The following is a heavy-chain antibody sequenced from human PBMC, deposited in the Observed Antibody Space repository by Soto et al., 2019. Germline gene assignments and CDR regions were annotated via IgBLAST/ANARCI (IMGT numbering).Heavy chain of an antibody. CDR3: AREFGEGIAAAGNGYYYYYMDV. CDR1: GYTFTSYG. D-gene: IGHD6-13*01. CDR2: ISAYNGNT. V-gene: IGHV1-18*01. J-gene: IGHJ6*03. Sequence: QVQLVQSGAEVKKPGASVKVSCKASGYTFTSYGISWVRQAPGQGLEWMGWISAYNGNTNYAQKLQGRVTMTTDTSTSTAYMELRSLRSDDTAVYYCAREFGEGIAAAGNGYYYYYMDVWGKGTTVTVSS.